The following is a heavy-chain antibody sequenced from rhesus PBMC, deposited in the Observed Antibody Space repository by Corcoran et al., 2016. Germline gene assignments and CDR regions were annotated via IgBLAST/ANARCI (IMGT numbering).Heavy chain of an antibody. CDR2: IYGDRGST. CDR1: GGSITTNS. CDR3: ARYSTVAVRYFDY. J-gene: IGHJ4*01. D-gene: IGHD5-24*01. V-gene: IGHV4-147*01. Sequence: QVQLQESGPGLVKPSETLSLTCAVSGGSITTNSWSWIRLCPGKGLDWIGNIYGDRGSTSYNSSLKSRLTISTDTSKNQFSLKLTSVTAADAAVYYCARYSTVAVRYFDYWGQGVLVTVSS.